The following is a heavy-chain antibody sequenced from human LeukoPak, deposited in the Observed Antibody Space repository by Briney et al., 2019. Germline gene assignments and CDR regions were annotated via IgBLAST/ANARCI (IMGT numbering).Heavy chain of an antibody. CDR3: ARNPLLYYYGSGSPNHNGMDV. V-gene: IGHV1-46*01. Sequence: ASVKVSCKASGYTFTSYYMHWVRQAPGQGLEWMGIINPSGGSTSYAQKFQGRVTMTRDTSTSTVYMELSSLRSEDTAVYYCARNPLLYYYGSGSPNHNGMDVWGQGTTVTVSS. D-gene: IGHD3-10*01. J-gene: IGHJ6*02. CDR2: INPSGGST. CDR1: GYTFTSYY.